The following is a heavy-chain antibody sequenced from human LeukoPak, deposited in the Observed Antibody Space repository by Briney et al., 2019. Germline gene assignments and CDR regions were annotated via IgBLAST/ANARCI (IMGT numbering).Heavy chain of an antibody. V-gene: IGHV4-59*01. CDR1: GGSISSYY. CDR3: ARDTLAAAGAHYYYYGMDV. D-gene: IGHD6-13*01. CDR2: IYYSGST. J-gene: IGHJ6*02. Sequence: SETLSLTCTVSGGSISSYYWSWIRQPPGKGLERIRYIYYSGSTNYNPSLKSRVTISVDTSKNQFSLKLSSVTAADTAVYYCARDTLAAAGAHYYYYGMDVWGQGTTVTVSS.